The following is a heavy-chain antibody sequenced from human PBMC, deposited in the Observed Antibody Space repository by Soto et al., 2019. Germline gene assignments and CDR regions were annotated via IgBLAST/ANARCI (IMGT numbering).Heavy chain of an antibody. D-gene: IGHD3-10*01. CDR3: ARGIGAAYGSGSYPYMDV. Sequence: GASVKVSCKASGYTFTSYDINWVRQATGQGLEWMGWMNPNSGNTGYAQKFQGRVIMTRNTSISTAYMELSSLRSEDTAVYYCARGIGAAYGSGSYPYMDVWGKGTTVTVSS. CDR1: GYTFTSYD. V-gene: IGHV1-8*01. CDR2: MNPNSGNT. J-gene: IGHJ6*03.